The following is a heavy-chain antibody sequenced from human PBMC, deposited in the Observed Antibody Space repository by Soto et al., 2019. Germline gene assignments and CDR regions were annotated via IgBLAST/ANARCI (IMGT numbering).Heavy chain of an antibody. J-gene: IGHJ4*02. CDR3: ARGSGIVALPGELEDVNYDY. D-gene: IGHD1-1*01. CDR1: GQSFSGHS. V-gene: IGHV4-34*01. Sequence: QVQLQQCGVGLVKPSETLSLSCAVYGQSFSGHSWAWIRQPPGKGLEWIGEINDSGSTYYNPSLKSRVTISTDTSNTHFSLKLSSVSAADTAAYFCARGSGIVALPGELEDVNYDYWGQGTLVNVSS. CDR2: INDSGST.